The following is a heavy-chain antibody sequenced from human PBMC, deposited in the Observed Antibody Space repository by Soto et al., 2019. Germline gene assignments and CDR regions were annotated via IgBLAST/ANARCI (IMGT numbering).Heavy chain of an antibody. J-gene: IGHJ5*02. CDR3: ARDPAP. CDR2: IYNSGST. Sequence: QVQLQELGPGLVKASQTLSLTCTVSGGSISSGGYYWSWTRQHPGQGLEWIGYIYNSGSTYYSPSLKSRVTISADTSKNQCSLKLSSVTAADKAVYYCARDPAPWGQGTLVTVSS. CDR1: GGSISSGGYY. V-gene: IGHV4-31*03.